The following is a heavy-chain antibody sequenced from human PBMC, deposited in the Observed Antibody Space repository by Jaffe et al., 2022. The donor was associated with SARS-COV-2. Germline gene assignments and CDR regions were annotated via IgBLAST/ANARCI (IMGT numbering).Heavy chain of an antibody. CDR2: IWYDGSTK. J-gene: IGHJ3*02. D-gene: IGHD2-15*01. CDR3: ARVYCSGGGCSDYAFDI. CDR1: GFIFSTYG. Sequence: QVQLVESGGGVVQPGRSLSLSCAASGFIFSTYGMHWVRQAPGKGLEWVAVIWYDGSTKYYADSVKGRFTISRDNSKNTLYLQMNSLRAEDTAVYYCARVYCSGGGCSDYAFDIWGQGTMVTVSS. V-gene: IGHV3-33*01.